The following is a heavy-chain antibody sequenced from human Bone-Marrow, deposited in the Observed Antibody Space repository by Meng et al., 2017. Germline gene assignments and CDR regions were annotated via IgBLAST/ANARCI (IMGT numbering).Heavy chain of an antibody. CDR1: GFTFSSYE. D-gene: IGHD6-19*01. V-gene: IGHV3-48*03. Sequence: GESLKISCAASGFTFSSYEMNWVRQAPGKGLEWVSYISSSGSTIFYADSVKGRFTISRDNAKNSLYLQMNSLRAEDTAVYYCARKEGWRSSGWYGYYYYYGMDVWGQGTTVTVSS. CDR3: ARKEGWRSSGWYGYYYYYGMDV. J-gene: IGHJ6*02. CDR2: ISSSGSTI.